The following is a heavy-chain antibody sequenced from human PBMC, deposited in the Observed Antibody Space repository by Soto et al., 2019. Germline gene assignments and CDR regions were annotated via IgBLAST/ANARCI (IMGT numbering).Heavy chain of an antibody. D-gene: IGHD3-3*01. CDR3: ANGDFFVVGIAWCCDI. Sequence: EVQLVESGGGLVQPGGSLRLSCAASGFTFSRYWMHWVRQAPGEGLVWVAGISAEGSTTRYVDSVKGRFTISRDNVKNNLYPQMSSLRAEDTAVYYCANGDFFVVGIAWCCDIWGQGTVVTVSS. J-gene: IGHJ3*02. V-gene: IGHV3-74*01. CDR1: GFTFSRYW. CDR2: ISAEGSTT.